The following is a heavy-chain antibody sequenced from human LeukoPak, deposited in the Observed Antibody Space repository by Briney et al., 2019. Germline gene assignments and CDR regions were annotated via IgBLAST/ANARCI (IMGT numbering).Heavy chain of an antibody. J-gene: IGHJ4*02. CDR2: ISGSGGST. CDR3: AELWFGGLRGGSSRTD. D-gene: IGHD3-10*01. CDR1: GFTFSSYG. V-gene: IGHV3-23*01. Sequence: GTLRLSCAASGFTFSSYGMSWVRQAPGKGLEWVSAISGSGGSTYYADSVRGRFTISRDNSKNTLYLLMNSLRAEDTAVYYCAELWFGGLRGGSSRTDWGQGTLVTVSS.